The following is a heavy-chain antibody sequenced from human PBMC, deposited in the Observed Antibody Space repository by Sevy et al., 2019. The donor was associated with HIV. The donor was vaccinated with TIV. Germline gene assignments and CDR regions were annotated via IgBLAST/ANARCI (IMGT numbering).Heavy chain of an antibody. CDR3: AHETFGRFES. V-gene: IGHV3-7*01. CDR2: IKADGSDK. J-gene: IGHJ4*02. CDR1: GFTFSANW. Sequence: GGSLRPSCAASGFTFSANWMNWVRQAPGKGLEWVANIKADGSDKHYVDSVEGRFTISRDNAKNLLFLQMNSLRVEDTAVYYCAHETFGRFESWGLGTLVTVSS. D-gene: IGHD3-16*01.